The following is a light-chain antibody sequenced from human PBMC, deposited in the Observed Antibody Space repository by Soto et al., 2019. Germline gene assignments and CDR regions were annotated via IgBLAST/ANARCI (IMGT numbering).Light chain of an antibody. CDR1: SSNIGSNT. V-gene: IGLV1-44*01. CDR3: AAWDDSLNGL. J-gene: IGLJ3*02. CDR2: SNN. Sequence: VLTQPPSASGTPGQRVTISCSGSSSNIGSNTVNWYQQLPGTAPKLLIYSNNQRPSGVPDRFSGSKSGTSASLAISGLQSEDEADYYCAAWDDSLNGLFGGGTKLTVL.